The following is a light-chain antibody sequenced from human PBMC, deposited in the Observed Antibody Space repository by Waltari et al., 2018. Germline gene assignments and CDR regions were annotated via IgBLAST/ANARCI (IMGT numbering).Light chain of an antibody. V-gene: IGKV3-20*01. Sequence: VLTQSPGTLSLSLGERATLSCRASQRLTKNYLSWYQKKPGEAPRLLISGASSSAAGIPDRVSGSGSGRDVTLTISRLEPEDDAVYYCHQYGSSIMYTFGQGTKLEIK. CDR3: HQYGSSIMYT. CDR2: GAS. J-gene: IGKJ2*01. CDR1: QRLTKNY.